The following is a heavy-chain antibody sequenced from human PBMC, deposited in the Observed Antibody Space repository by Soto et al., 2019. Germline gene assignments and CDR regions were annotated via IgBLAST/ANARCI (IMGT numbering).Heavy chain of an antibody. V-gene: IGHV2-70*11. CDR3: ARGNAYGDYYYYYMDV. D-gene: IGHD4-17*01. Sequence: FGPKLENPTQTLTLTCTFAGFSLSTSGMCVSWIRQPPGKALEWLARIDWDDDKYYSTSLKTRLTISKDTSKNQVVLTMTNMDPVDTATYYCARGNAYGDYYYYYMDVWGKGTTVTVSS. CDR2: IDWDDDK. CDR1: GFSLSTSGMC. J-gene: IGHJ6*03.